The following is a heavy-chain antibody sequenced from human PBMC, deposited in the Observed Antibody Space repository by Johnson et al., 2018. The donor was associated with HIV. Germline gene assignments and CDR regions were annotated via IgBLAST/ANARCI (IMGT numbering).Heavy chain of an antibody. CDR3: ARDGSGHAFDI. CDR2: ISSQGSTS. V-gene: IGHV3-30*04. D-gene: IGHD2-2*03. Sequence: QVQLVESGGGVVQPGRSLRLSCAASGFIFSTYTIHWVRQAPGKGLEWVAVISSQGSTSYYADSVKGRFTVSRDNSKNTLYLQMNSLRPEDTALYYCARDGSGHAFDIWGQGTMVTVSS. J-gene: IGHJ3*02. CDR1: GFIFSTYT.